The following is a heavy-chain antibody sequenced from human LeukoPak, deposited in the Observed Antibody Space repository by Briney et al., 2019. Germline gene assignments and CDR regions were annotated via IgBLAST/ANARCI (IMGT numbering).Heavy chain of an antibody. V-gene: IGHV3-53*01. CDR2: IYSGGST. CDR3: ARDGDYSRFDY. Sequence: PGGSLRLPCAASGFTFSSYWMSWVRQAPGKGLEWVSAIYSGGSTYYADSVKGRFTISRDNSKNTLYLQMNSLRAEDTAVYYCARDGDYSRFDYWGQGTLVTVSS. D-gene: IGHD2-15*01. CDR1: GFTFSSYW. J-gene: IGHJ4*02.